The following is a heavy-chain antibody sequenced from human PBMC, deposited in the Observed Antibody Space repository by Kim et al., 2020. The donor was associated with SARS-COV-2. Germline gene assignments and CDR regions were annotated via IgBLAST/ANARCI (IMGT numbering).Heavy chain of an antibody. J-gene: IGHJ4*02. V-gene: IGHV3-7*04. D-gene: IGHD5-12*01. Sequence: GRLKDCVDSVKCRFTISRDNAKNSLSLLMNSLRPEDTAVYFCARGWMPDYWGQGTLVTVSS. CDR3: ARGWMPDY. CDR2: GRLK.